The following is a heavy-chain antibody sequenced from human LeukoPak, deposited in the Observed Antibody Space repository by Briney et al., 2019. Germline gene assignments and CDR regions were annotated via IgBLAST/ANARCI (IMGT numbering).Heavy chain of an antibody. CDR2: IYSGGST. V-gene: IGHV3-53*01. J-gene: IGHJ4*02. Sequence: GGSLRLSCAVSGFTVSSDYMSWVRQAPGKGLEWVSIIYSGGSTYYADSVKGRFTIYRDNSKNTLYLQMNSLRAEDTAVYYCARKIYFDYWGQGTLVTVSS. CDR1: GFTVSSDY. CDR3: ARKIYFDY.